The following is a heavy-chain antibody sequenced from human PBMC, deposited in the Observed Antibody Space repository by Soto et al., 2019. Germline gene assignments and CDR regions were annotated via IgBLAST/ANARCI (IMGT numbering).Heavy chain of an antibody. D-gene: IGHD6-13*01. Sequence: VPLVESGGGVVQPGRSLRLSCAASGFTFSSYGMHWVRQAPGKGLEWVAVIWYDGSNKYYADSVKGRFTISRDNSKNTLYLQMNSLRAEDTAVYYCASGGIAAAGRYYYYGMDVWGQGTTVTVSS. CDR2: IWYDGSNK. V-gene: IGHV3-33*01. CDR3: ASGGIAAAGRYYYYGMDV. CDR1: GFTFSSYG. J-gene: IGHJ6*02.